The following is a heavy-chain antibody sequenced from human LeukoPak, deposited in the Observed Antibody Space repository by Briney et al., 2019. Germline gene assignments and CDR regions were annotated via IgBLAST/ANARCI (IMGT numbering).Heavy chain of an antibody. V-gene: IGHV1-46*01. J-gene: IGHJ4*02. CDR3: ARDLQTSGD. Sequence: ASVKVSCKASGYTFTSYGISWVRQAPGQGLEWMGIINPSGGSTSYAQKFQGRVTMIRDTSTSTVYMELSSLRSEDTAVYYCARDLQTSGDWGQGTLVTVSS. CDR2: INPSGGST. CDR1: GYTFTSYG. D-gene: IGHD1-1*01.